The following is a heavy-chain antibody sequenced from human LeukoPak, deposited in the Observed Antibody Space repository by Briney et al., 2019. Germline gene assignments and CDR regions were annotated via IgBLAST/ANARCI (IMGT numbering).Heavy chain of an antibody. D-gene: IGHD2-21*01. CDR3: ARGGFFDRYTFDI. Sequence: PGGSLRLSCAASGFTFSSYSMNWVRQAPGKGLEWVSYISSSSTIYYADSVKGRFTISRDNAKNSLYLQMNSLRVEDTAVYYCARGGFFDRYTFDIWGQGTMVTVSS. V-gene: IGHV3-48*01. CDR1: GFTFSSYS. J-gene: IGHJ3*02. CDR2: ISSSSTI.